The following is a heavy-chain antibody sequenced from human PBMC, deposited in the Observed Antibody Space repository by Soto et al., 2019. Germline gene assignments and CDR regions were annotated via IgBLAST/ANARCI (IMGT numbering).Heavy chain of an antibody. D-gene: IGHD3-16*01. CDR3: ERTRNGGSWAACF. J-gene: IGHJ4*02. Sequence: QVQLQESGPGLVNPSETLSLTCTVSGASVTSGGYYWSWIRQPPGQGLEWIGFIIYNGATKYNPSLRSRVTMPVATSRTRFLLKLSSVTAGDTVVYYCERTRNGGSWAACFWGQGTLVPVSS. V-gene: IGHV4-61*08. CDR2: IIYNGAT. CDR1: GASVTSGGYY.